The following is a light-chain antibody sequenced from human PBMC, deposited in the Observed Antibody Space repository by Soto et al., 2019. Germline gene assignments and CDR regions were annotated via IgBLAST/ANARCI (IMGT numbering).Light chain of an antibody. Sequence: DIQMPQSPSSLSASVGDTVSITCRAGQTFNNYLNWYQHKPGKVPKLLIYAATALQSGVPPRFSASASGTDFTLTIINVQPEDCGTYYCQQSYTSQQTFGQGTKVDIK. CDR3: QQSYTSQQT. V-gene: IGKV1-39*01. CDR2: AAT. J-gene: IGKJ2*01. CDR1: QTFNNY.